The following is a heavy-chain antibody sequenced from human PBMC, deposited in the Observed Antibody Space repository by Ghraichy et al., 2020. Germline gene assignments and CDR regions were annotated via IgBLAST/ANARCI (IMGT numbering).Heavy chain of an antibody. V-gene: IGHV3-64D*06. J-gene: IGHJ4*01. D-gene: IGHD2/OR15-2a*01. CDR2: ISSNGGRT. CDR3: VRDIELRFLPFDY. Sequence: GGSLRLSCSAFGFTISSYPMYWVRQAPGKGLESVSGISSNGGRTYYADSVKGRFTISRDNSKNTLYLQMSSLRVEDTAVYYCVRDIELRFLPFDYWGHGTLVIVSS. CDR1: GFTISSYP.